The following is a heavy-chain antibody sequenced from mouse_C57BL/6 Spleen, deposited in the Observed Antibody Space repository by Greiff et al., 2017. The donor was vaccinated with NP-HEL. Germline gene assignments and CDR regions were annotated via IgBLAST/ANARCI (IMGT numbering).Heavy chain of an antibody. D-gene: IGHD1-1*01. CDR3: TINDYYGSDAWFAY. CDR1: GYTFTDYE. Sequence: VQLQQSGAELVRPGASVTLSCKASGYTFTDYEMHWVKQTPVHGLEWIGAIDPETGGTAYNQKFKGKAILTADKSSSTAYMELRSLTSEDSAVYYCTINDYYGSDAWFAYWGQGTLVTVSA. CDR2: IDPETGGT. J-gene: IGHJ3*01. V-gene: IGHV1-15*01.